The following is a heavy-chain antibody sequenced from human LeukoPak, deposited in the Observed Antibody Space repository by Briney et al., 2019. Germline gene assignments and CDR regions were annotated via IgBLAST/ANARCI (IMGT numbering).Heavy chain of an antibody. CDR2: ISSSSSYT. V-gene: IGHV3-11*06. D-gene: IGHD5-18*01. J-gene: IGHJ6*02. CDR1: GFTFSDYY. Sequence: PGGSLRLSCAASGFTFSDYYMSWIRQAPGKGLEWVSYISSSSSYTNYADSVKGRFTISRDNAKNSLYLQMNSLRAEDTAVYYCARDLGYSYGRDYHYYGMDVWGQGTTVTVSS. CDR3: ARDLGYSYGRDYHYYGMDV.